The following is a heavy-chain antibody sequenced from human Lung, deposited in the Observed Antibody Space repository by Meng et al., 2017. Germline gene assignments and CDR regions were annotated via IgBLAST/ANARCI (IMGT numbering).Heavy chain of an antibody. J-gene: IGHJ4*02. V-gene: IGHV1-18*01. CDR1: GYTSASYG. CDR2: FVSNADT. Sequence: QAQRLQSGAEGKKPGASVWISCKASGYTSASYGISWFRQAPGQGLEWMGWFVSNADTYPAQKFQGRVTMTRDTHTSTDFMELRSLRFDDTAVYYCARGTPGRSYSDYWGQGTLVTVSS. CDR3: ARGTPGRSYSDY. D-gene: IGHD3-10*01.